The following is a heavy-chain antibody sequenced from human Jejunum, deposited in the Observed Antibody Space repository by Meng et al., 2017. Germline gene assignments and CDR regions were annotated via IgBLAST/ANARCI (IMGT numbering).Heavy chain of an antibody. J-gene: IGHJ4*02. CDR3: AKDPTGAWNSDF. CDR2: INTNTGNP. CDR1: GYTFPTYA. D-gene: IGHD1-7*01. V-gene: IGHV7-4-1*02. Sequence: QVHLVLSGSELKKPGALVKVSCKASGYTFPTYAMNWVRQAPGQGLEWMGYINTNTGNPTYAQGFTGRFVFSLDTSVTTAYLQISNLKAEYTAMYYCAKDPTGAWNSDFWGQGTLVTVSS.